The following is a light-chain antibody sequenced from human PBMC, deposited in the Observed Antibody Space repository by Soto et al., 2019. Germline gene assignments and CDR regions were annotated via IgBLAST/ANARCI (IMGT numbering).Light chain of an antibody. CDR2: GAS. J-gene: IGKJ1*01. V-gene: IGKV3-11*01. CDR3: HQRQSWPRT. CDR1: QSVRTN. Sequence: ESVMTQSPDTLYASPGEGSTLSCRSSQSVRTNLAWYQQKAGQAPRLLIYGASTRATGIPARFSGSGSGTDYTLTISSLEPEDSAVYYCHQRQSWPRTFGQGTKVDIK.